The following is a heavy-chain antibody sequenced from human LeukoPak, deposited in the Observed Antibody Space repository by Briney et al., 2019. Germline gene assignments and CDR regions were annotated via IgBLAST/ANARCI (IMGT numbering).Heavy chain of an antibody. CDR3: ARDHDWGDCAY. Sequence: SETLSLTCAVSGGSVSGGVYYWSWVRQPPGKGLEWIGYISYSGTNNYSPSLRSRVTISADTSKNQFSLKLASVTAADTAIYYFARDHDWGDCAYCGQGTLVTVSS. CDR2: ISYSGTN. D-gene: IGHD3-9*01. J-gene: IGHJ4*02. CDR1: GGSVSGGVYY. V-gene: IGHV4-61*08.